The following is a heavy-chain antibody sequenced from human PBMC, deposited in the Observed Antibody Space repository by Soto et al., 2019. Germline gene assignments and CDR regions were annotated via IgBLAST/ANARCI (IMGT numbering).Heavy chain of an antibody. CDR3: ARELFGRSVWFDP. D-gene: IGHD3-10*01. Sequence: SETLSLTCTVSGGSISSYYWSWIRQPPGKGLEWIGYIYYSGSINYNPSLKSRVTISVDTSKNQFSLKLSSVTAADTAVYYCARELFGRSVWFDPWGQGTLVTVS. CDR2: IYYSGSI. J-gene: IGHJ5*02. V-gene: IGHV4-59*01. CDR1: GGSISSYY.